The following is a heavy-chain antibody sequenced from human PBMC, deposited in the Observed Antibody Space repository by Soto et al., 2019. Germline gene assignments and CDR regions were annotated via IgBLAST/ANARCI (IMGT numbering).Heavy chain of an antibody. D-gene: IGHD6-13*01. CDR1: GGTFSSYA. Sequence: SVKVSCKASGGTFSSYAISWVRQAPGQGLEWMGGIIPIFGTANYAQKFQGRVTITADESTSTAYMELSSLRSEDTAVYYCARGVAAAGYYYYRMDVWGQGTTVTVSS. V-gene: IGHV1-69*13. J-gene: IGHJ6*02. CDR3: ARGVAAAGYYYYRMDV. CDR2: IIPIFGTA.